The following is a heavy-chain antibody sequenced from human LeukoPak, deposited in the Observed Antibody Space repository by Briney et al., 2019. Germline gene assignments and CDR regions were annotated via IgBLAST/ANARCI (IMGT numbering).Heavy chain of an antibody. CDR3: ARQRIVVVPAAPYYYYYGMDV. J-gene: IGHJ6*02. Sequence: KASETLSLTCSVSGGSISSYYWSWIRRPPGKGLEWIGYIYYSGSTNYNPSLKSRVTISVDTSKNQFSLKLSSVTAADTAVYYCARQRIVVVPAAPYYYYYGMDVWGQGTTVTVSS. CDR1: GGSISSYY. CDR2: IYYSGST. D-gene: IGHD2-2*01. V-gene: IGHV4-59*08.